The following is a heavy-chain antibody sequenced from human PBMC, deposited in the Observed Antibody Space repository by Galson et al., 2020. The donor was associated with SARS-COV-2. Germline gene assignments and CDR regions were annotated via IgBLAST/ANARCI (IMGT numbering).Heavy chain of an antibody. CDR2: ISYDGSNK. V-gene: IGHV3-30*04. CDR3: ASFGYCTNGVCYTTDALDI. D-gene: IGHD2-8*01. CDR1: GFTFSSYA. Sequence: GESLSLSCAASGFTFSSYAMHWVRQAPGTGLEWVAVISYDGSNKYYADSVKGRFTISRDNSKNTLYLQMNSLRAEDTAVYYCASFGYCTNGVCYTTDALDIWGQGTMVTVSS. J-gene: IGHJ3*02.